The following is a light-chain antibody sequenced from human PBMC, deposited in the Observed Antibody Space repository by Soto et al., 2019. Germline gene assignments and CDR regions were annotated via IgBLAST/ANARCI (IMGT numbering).Light chain of an antibody. CDR2: DAS. Sequence: DIQMTQSPSTLSGSVGDRVTITCRASQTTSSWLAWYQQKPGKAPEVLVWDASSLQRGVPSRFSGSGSGTEFTLTISSLQPDDFATYYCQQYNGYSTWTFGQGTTVDIK. CDR3: QQYNGYSTWT. J-gene: IGKJ1*01. CDR1: QTTSSW. V-gene: IGKV1-5*01.